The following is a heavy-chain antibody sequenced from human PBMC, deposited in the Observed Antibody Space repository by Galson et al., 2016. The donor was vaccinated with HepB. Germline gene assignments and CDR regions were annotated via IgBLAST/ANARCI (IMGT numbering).Heavy chain of an antibody. J-gene: IGHJ4*02. V-gene: IGHV4-39*01. CDR1: GGSISSSSYY. CDR2: IYYSGST. CDR3: ARLELPFTSGFDY. D-gene: IGHD3-10*01. Sequence: SETLSLTCTVSGGSISSSSYYWGWIRQPPGKGLEWIGRIYYSGSTYYNPSLKSRVTISVDTSKNQFSLKLSSVTAADTAVYYCARLELPFTSGFDYWGQGTLVTVSS.